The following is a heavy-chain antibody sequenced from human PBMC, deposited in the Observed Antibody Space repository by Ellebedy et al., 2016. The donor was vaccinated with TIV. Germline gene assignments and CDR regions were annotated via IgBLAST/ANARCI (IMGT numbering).Heavy chain of an antibody. CDR2: ISSSGSTI. V-gene: IGHV3-11*01. CDR1: GFTFSDYY. J-gene: IGHJ5*02. D-gene: IGHD4-11*01. CDR3: ARDLMTTGWFDP. Sequence: PGGSLRLSCAASGFTFSDYYMSWIRQAPGKRLEWISYISSSGSTIYYADSVKGRFTISRDNTKNSLKLQMNSLRAEDTAGYYCARDLMTTGWFDPWGQGTLVTVSS.